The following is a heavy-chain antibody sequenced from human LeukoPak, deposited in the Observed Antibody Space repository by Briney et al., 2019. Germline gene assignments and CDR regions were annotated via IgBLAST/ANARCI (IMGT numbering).Heavy chain of an antibody. J-gene: IGHJ4*02. CDR1: GFPFSSYS. CDR3: ARALRAYSYGTFDY. CDR2: ISSSSGTI. Sequence: PGGSPRLSCAASGFPFSSYSMNWVRQAPGKGLEWVSYISSSSGTIYYADSVKGRFTISRDNAKNSLYLQMNSLRTGDTAVYDCARALRAYSYGTFDYSGQGTLVTVSS. V-gene: IGHV3-48*01. D-gene: IGHD5-18*01.